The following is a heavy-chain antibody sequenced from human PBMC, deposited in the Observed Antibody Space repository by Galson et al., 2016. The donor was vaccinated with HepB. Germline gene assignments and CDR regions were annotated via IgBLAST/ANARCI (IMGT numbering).Heavy chain of an antibody. Sequence: SLRLSCAASGFTFRSSSMHWVRQAPGKGLEWVSFIDSSVIYIHYAESVKGRFTISRDNAKNSLYLQMNSLRADDTAVYYCARLVEVARFDHWGQGTLVTVSS. V-gene: IGHV3-21*04. J-gene: IGHJ4*02. CDR3: ARLVEVARFDH. CDR1: GFTFRSSS. CDR2: IDSSVIYI. D-gene: IGHD6-19*01.